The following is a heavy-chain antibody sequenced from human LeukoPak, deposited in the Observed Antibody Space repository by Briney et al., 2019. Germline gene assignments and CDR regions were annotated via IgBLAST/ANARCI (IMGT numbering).Heavy chain of an antibody. CDR3: ARSIPQTDFWSGYSRDYYMDV. CDR2: ISSSGSTI. J-gene: IGHJ6*03. Sequence: GGSLRLSCAASGFTFSDYYMSWIRQAPGKGLEWVSYISSSGSTIYYADSVKGRFTISRDNAKNSLYLQMNSLRAEDTAVYYCARSIPQTDFWSGYSRDYYMDVWGKGTTVTVSS. CDR1: GFTFSDYY. V-gene: IGHV3-11*01. D-gene: IGHD3-3*01.